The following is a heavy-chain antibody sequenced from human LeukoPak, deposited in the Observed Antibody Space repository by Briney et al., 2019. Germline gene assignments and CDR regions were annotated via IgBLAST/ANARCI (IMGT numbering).Heavy chain of an antibody. Sequence: GGSLRLSCAASGFTFSSYWMSWVRQAPGKGLEWVANIKKDGSEKYYVDSVKGRFTISRDSAKTSLYLQMNSLRAEDTAVYYCARVGHRDEDHFDYWGQGTLVTVSS. CDR1: GFTFSSYW. J-gene: IGHJ4*02. CDR3: ARVGHRDEDHFDY. D-gene: IGHD5-24*01. CDR2: IKKDGSEK. V-gene: IGHV3-7*01.